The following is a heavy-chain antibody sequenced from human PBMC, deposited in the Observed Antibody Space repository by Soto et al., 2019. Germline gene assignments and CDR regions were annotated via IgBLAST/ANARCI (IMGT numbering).Heavy chain of an antibody. CDR2: IYYSGST. CDR1: GGSISSTDYY. CDR3: ARVGKAAATRPYYYHAMDV. V-gene: IGHV4-30-4*01. Sequence: SETLSLTCTVSGGSISSTDYYWSWIRQPPGKGLEWIGYIYYSGSTYYNPSLKSRVTISVDASKIQFSLKLSSVTAADTAVYYCARVGKAAATRPYYYHAMDVWGQGTTVTVSS. D-gene: IGHD2-15*01. J-gene: IGHJ6*02.